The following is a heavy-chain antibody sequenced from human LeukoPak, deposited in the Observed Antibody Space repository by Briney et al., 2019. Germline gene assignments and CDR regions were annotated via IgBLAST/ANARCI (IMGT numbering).Heavy chain of an antibody. D-gene: IGHD5-18*01. CDR3: ARAGEYSYGYEALDY. V-gene: IGHV3-9*01. J-gene: IGHJ4*02. CDR2: ITYNSGTI. Sequence: GGSLRLSCAASGFTFDDYGMHWVRQAPGKGLEWVSGITYNSGTIGYADSVKGRFTISRDNAKNSLHLQMNSLRPEDTAVYYCARAGEYSYGYEALDYWGQGTLVTVSS. CDR1: GFTFDDYG.